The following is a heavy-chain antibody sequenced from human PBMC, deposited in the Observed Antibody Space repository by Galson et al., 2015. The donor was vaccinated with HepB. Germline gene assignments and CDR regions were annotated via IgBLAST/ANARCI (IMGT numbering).Heavy chain of an antibody. CDR3: ARDKVGGDSRFDP. CDR1: GGSITSSSYY. V-gene: IGHV4-39*07. Sequence: ETLSLTCTVSGGSITSSSYYWGWIRQPPGKGLEWIGSIFYSDITYYNPNLKSRVTISVDTSKNQFSLKLSSVTEADTAVYYCARDKVGGDSRFDPWGQGTLVTVSS. J-gene: IGHJ5*02. CDR2: IFYSDIT. D-gene: IGHD3-16*01.